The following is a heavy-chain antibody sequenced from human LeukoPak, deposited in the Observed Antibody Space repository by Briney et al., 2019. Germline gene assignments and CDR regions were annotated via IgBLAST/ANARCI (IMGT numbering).Heavy chain of an antibody. J-gene: IGHJ3*02. CDR1: GFTFFSYA. V-gene: IGHV3-23*01. Sequence: PGGSLRLSCAASGFTFFSYAMSRVRPGPGKGLEWVSAISGSGGSTYYADSVKGRFTISRDNAKNTLYLQMNSRRAEDTAVYYCGKVIDCSSTSCYIRFDAFDIWGQGTMVTVSS. D-gene: IGHD2-2*02. CDR3: GKVIDCSSTSCYIRFDAFDI. CDR2: ISGSGGST.